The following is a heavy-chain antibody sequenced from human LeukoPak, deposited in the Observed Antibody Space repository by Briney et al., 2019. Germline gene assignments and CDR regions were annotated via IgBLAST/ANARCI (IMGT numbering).Heavy chain of an antibody. V-gene: IGHV3-7*01. CDR1: GFMFRTRW. J-gene: IGHJ6*04. CDR3: SRALEV. CDR2: INQDGSEK. Sequence: GGSLRLSCEVSGFMFRTRWMDWVRQAPGRGLEWVANINQDGSEKYYVDSVKGRFTISRDNTKNSLYLQMNSLRAEDTAVYYCSRALEVWGKGTTVTVSS.